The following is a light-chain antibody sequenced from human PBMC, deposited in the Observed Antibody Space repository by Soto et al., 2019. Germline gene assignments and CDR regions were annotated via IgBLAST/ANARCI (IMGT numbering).Light chain of an antibody. CDR2: DVS. V-gene: IGKV3-20*01. Sequence: DIVLTQSPGTLSLSPGERATLSCRSSQSVSSNYLAWYQQKPGQAPRLVIYDVSGRATGIPDRFSGSGSGTDFTLTISRLEPEDFAVYYCQQYGSSPTFGQGTKVEIK. J-gene: IGKJ1*01. CDR3: QQYGSSPT. CDR1: QSVSSNY.